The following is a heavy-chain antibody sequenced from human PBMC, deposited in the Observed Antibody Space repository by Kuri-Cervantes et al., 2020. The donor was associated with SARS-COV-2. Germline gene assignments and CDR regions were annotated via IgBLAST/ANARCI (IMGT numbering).Heavy chain of an antibody. CDR2: INHSGST. CDR3: ARLSGYDSSGYNDY. J-gene: IGHJ4*02. CDR1: GELFSGYY. D-gene: IGHD3-22*01. Sequence: SQTLSLTCAVSGELFSGYYWTWVRQSPGKGLEWIGEINHSGSTNYNPSLKSRVVILVDKSQQQFSVRLSSLTAADTAVYYCARLSGYDSSGYNDYWGQGTLVTVSS. V-gene: IGHV4-34*01.